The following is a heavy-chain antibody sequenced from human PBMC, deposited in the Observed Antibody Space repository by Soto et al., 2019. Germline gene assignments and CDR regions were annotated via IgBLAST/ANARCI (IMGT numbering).Heavy chain of an antibody. D-gene: IGHD3-9*01. CDR3: AHRSSHFDWLFNFDY. V-gene: IGHV2-5*01. CDR2: IYWNDDK. Sequence: QITLKESGPTLVKPTQTLTLTCTFSGFSLSTSGVGVGWIRQPPGKALEWLALIYWNDDKRYSPSLKSRLTITKDDSKNQVVLTMTNMDPVDTATYYCAHRSSHFDWLFNFDYWGQGTLVTVSS. CDR1: GFSLSTSGVG. J-gene: IGHJ4*02.